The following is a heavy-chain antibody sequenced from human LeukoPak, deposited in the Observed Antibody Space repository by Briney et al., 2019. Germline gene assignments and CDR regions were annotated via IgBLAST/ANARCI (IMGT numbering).Heavy chain of an antibody. V-gene: IGHV4-4*02. CDR1: GASISSNNL. D-gene: IGHD6-25*01. J-gene: IGHJ4*02. Sequence: PSETLSLTCAVPGASISSNNLWSWVRQSPAKGLEWIGEIYHTGITNYMPSLKRRVTISVDKSKNQFSLKLTSVTAADTAVYYCATEGRSRSSGGTNWGQGTLVTVSS. CDR2: IYHTGIT. CDR3: ATEGRSRSSGGTN.